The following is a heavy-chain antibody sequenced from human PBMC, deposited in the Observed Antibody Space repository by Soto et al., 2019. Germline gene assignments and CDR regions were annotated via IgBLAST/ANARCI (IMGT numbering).Heavy chain of an antibody. Sequence: GGSLRLSCAASGFTFSSYAMSWVRQAPGKGLEWVAVISYDGSNKYYADSVKGRFTISRDNSKNTLYLQMNSLRAEDTAVYYCARDLGTGDAFDIWGQGTMVTVSS. J-gene: IGHJ3*02. CDR1: GFTFSSYA. CDR2: ISYDGSNK. D-gene: IGHD3-16*01. CDR3: ARDLGTGDAFDI. V-gene: IGHV3-30-3*01.